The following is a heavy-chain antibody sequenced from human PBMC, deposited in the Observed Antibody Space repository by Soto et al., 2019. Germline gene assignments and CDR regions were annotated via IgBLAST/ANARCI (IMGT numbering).Heavy chain of an antibody. CDR3: AKDRGGYCSGGSCYEPVGYFDY. D-gene: IGHD2-15*01. Sequence: GGSLRLSCAASGFTFSSYAMSWVRQAPGKGLEWVSAISGSGGSTYYADSVKGRFTISRDNSKNTLYLQMNSLRAEDTAVYYCAKDRGGYCSGGSCYEPVGYFDYWGQGTLVTVSS. CDR2: ISGSGGST. V-gene: IGHV3-23*01. CDR1: GFTFSSYA. J-gene: IGHJ4*02.